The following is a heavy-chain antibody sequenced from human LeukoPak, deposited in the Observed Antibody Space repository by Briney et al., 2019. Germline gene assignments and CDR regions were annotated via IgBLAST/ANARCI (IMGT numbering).Heavy chain of an antibody. CDR2: IKQDGSEK. J-gene: IGHJ4*02. V-gene: IGHV3-7*01. CDR1: GFTFSNYW. Sequence: GGSLRLSCAASGFTFSNYWMSWVRQAPGKGLEWVANIKQDGSEKYYIDSVKGRFTISGDNAKNSLYLQMNSLRVEEAAVYYCASMKGSGTYSSFDFWGQGTLVTVSS. CDR3: ASMKGSGTYSSFDF. D-gene: IGHD3-10*01.